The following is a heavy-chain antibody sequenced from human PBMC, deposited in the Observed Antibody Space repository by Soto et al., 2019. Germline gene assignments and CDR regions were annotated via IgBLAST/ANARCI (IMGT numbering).Heavy chain of an antibody. V-gene: IGHV3-23*01. CDR3: SKATYYYDSSGYYY. CDR2: ISGSGGST. CDR1: GFTFSSYA. J-gene: IGHJ4*02. Sequence: GGSLRLSCAASGFTFSSYAMSWVRQAPGKGLEWVSAISGSGGSTYYADSVKGRFTISRDNSKNTLYLQMNSLRAEDTAVYYCSKATYYYDSSGYYYWGQGTLVTVSS. D-gene: IGHD3-22*01.